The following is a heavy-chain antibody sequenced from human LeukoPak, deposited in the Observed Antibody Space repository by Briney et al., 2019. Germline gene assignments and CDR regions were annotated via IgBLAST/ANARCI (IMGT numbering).Heavy chain of an antibody. D-gene: IGHD3/OR15-3a*01. V-gene: IGHV3-13*01. CDR1: GFTLNSYD. J-gene: IGHJ3*01. CDR3: AREDPASGDWDTFDV. Sequence: PGGSLRLSCAASGFTLNSYDIHWVRQSIGKGLEWVSAIGAGGDTYYSDSVKGRFTISRENAKNSLHLQMNSLRAADTAVYYCAREDPASGDWDTFDVGPRDNGHRLF. CDR2: IGAGGDT.